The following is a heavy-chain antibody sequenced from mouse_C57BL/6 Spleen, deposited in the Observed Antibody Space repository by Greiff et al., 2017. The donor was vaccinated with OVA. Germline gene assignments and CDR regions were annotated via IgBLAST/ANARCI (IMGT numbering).Heavy chain of an antibody. V-gene: IGHV5-9-1*02. Sequence: EVKLVESGEGLVKPGGSLKLSCAASGFTFSSYAMSWVRQTPEKRLEWVAYISSGDDYIYYADTVKGRFTISRDNARNTLYLQMSSLKSEDTAMYYCTRVPPPYYGSSYEGDYYAMDYWGQGTSVTVSS. CDR1: GFTFSSYA. CDR3: TRVPPPYYGSSYEGDYYAMDY. D-gene: IGHD1-1*01. J-gene: IGHJ4*01. CDR2: ISSGDDYI.